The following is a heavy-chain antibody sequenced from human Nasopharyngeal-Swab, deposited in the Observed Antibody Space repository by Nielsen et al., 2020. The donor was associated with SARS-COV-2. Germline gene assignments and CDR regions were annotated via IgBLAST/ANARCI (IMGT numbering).Heavy chain of an antibody. CDR1: GGSISSYY. D-gene: IGHD3-9*01. Sequence: SETLSLTCTVSGGSISSYYWSWIRQPPGKGLEWIGYIYYSGSTNYNPSLKSRVTISVDTSKNQFPLKLSSVTAADTAVYYCARGLTGYRAEYFQHWGQGTLVTVSS. V-gene: IGHV4-59*01. J-gene: IGHJ1*01. CDR3: ARGLTGYRAEYFQH. CDR2: IYYSGST.